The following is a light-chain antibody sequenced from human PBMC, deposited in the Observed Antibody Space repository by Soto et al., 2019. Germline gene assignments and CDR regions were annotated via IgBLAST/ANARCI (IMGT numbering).Light chain of an antibody. Sequence: QSVLTQPASVSGSPGQSITISCTGTSSDVGSNNLVSWYQQHPGKAPKLMIYDVTKRPSGISNRFAGSKSDNTASLTISWLQAEDEADYYCCSYAATNTLVFGAGTRSPS. CDR2: DVT. V-gene: IGLV2-23*02. CDR3: CSYAATNTLV. J-gene: IGLJ3*02. CDR1: SSDVGSNNL.